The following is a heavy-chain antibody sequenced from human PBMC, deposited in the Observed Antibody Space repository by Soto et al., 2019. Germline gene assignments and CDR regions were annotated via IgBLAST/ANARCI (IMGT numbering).Heavy chain of an antibody. J-gene: IGHJ5*02. V-gene: IGHV4-59*01. CDR3: ARGGSGSLIDERYWFDP. D-gene: IGHD3-10*01. Sequence: PSETLSLTCTVSGGSISSYYWSWIRQPPGKGLEWIGYIYYSGSTNYNPSLKSRVTISVDTSKNQFSLKLSSVTAADTAVYYCARGGSGSLIDERYWFDPWGQGTLVTVSS. CDR1: GGSISSYY. CDR2: IYYSGST.